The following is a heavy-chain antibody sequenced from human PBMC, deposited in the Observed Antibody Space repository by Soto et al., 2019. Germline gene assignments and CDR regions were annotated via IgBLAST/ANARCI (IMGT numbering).Heavy chain of an antibody. CDR2: IYYSGST. CDR3: ARVCGCDCDYGMDV. D-gene: IGHD2-21*02. V-gene: IGHV4-31*03. Sequence: QVQLQESGPGLVKPSQTLSLTCTVSGGSISGGGYYWTWIRQHPGKGLEWIGYIYYSGSTYYNPSLKSRVTISVDTSQNQLSLNLSYVTAADTAVYHCARVCGCDCDYGMDVWGQGTTVTVSS. J-gene: IGHJ6*02. CDR1: GGSISGGGYY.